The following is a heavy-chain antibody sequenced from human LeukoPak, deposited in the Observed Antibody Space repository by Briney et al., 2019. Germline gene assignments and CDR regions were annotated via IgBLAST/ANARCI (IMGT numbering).Heavy chain of an antibody. Sequence: GGSLRLSCAASGFTFSSYSMNWVRQAPGKGLEWVSSISSSSSYIYYADSVKRRFTISRDNAKNSLYLQMNSLRAEDTAVYYCARGTAGFVLMVYPTWGQGTLVTVSS. V-gene: IGHV3-21*01. CDR1: GFTFSSYS. D-gene: IGHD2-8*01. CDR2: ISSSSSYI. CDR3: ARGTAGFVLMVYPT. J-gene: IGHJ5*02.